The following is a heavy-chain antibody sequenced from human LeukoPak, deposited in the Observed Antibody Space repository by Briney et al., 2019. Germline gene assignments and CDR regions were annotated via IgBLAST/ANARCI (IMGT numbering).Heavy chain of an antibody. D-gene: IGHD3-9*01. CDR2: ITGSGTNT. CDR1: GFPFSSYE. J-gene: IGHJ4*02. CDR3: VIWGDYDVLTGYYVPDY. V-gene: IGHV3-23*01. Sequence: TGGSLRLSCAASGFPFSSYELNWVRQAPGKGLEWVSAITGSGTNTYYADSVKGRFTISRDNSKNTVFLQMNSLRHEDTAIYYCVIWGDYDVLTGYYVPDYWGQGTLVTVSS.